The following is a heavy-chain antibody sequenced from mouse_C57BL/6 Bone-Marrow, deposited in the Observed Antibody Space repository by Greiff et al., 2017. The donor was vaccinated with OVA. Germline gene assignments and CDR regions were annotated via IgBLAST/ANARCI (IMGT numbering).Heavy chain of an antibody. D-gene: IGHD1-1*01. V-gene: IGHV5-15*01. CDR2: ISNLAYSI. J-gene: IGHJ4*01. Sequence: EVKVVESGGGLVQPGGSLKLSCAASGFTFSDYGMAWVRQAPRKGPEWVAFISNLAYSIYYADTVTGRFTISRENAKNTLYLEMSSLRSEDTAMYYCARHHYYDSSFYYAMDYWGQGTSVTVSS. CDR1: GFTFSDYG. CDR3: ARHHYYDSSFYYAMDY.